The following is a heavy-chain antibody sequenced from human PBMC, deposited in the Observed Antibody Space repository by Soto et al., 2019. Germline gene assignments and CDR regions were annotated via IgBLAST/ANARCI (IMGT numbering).Heavy chain of an antibody. CDR2: ISGSGGST. V-gene: IGHV3-23*01. D-gene: IGHD3-9*01. Sequence: WVRQAPGKGLEWVSAISGSGGSTYYADSVKGRFTISRDNSKNTLYLQMNSLRAEDTAVYYCAKGQEGTGLVDWSPRHDAFDIWGKGTMVTVAS. J-gene: IGHJ3*02. CDR3: AKGQEGTGLVDWSPRHDAFDI.